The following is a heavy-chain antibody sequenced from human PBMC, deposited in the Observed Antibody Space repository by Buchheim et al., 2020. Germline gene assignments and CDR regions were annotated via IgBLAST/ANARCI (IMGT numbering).Heavy chain of an antibody. Sequence: QVQLVQSGAEVKKPGASVKVSCKASGYTFTGYYMHWVRQAPGQGLEWMGRIIPILGIANYAQKFQGRVTITADKSTSTAYMELSSLRSEDTAVYYCARLVATRAYYYYYGMDVWGQGTT. CDR2: IIPILGIA. CDR1: GYTFTGYY. V-gene: IGHV1-69*09. CDR3: ARLVATRAYYYYYGMDV. D-gene: IGHD5-12*01. J-gene: IGHJ6*02.